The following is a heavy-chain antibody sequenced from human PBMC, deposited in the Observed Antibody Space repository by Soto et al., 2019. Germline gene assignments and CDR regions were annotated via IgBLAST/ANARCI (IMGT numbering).Heavy chain of an antibody. J-gene: IGHJ5*02. CDR2: ISYDGSNK. CDR1: GFTFSSYA. Sequence: PGWSLRLSCAASGFTFSSYAMHWVRQAPGKGLEWVAVISYDGSNKYYADSVKGRFTTSRDNYKKTLYLKMNSLRDEETAVYYCARDWAPGGATTSWFDPWVQGT. V-gene: IGHV3-30-3*01. D-gene: IGHD1-26*01. CDR3: ARDWAPGGATTSWFDP.